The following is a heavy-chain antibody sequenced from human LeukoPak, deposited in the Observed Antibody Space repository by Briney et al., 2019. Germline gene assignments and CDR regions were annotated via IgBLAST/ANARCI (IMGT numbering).Heavy chain of an antibody. J-gene: IGHJ6*03. CDR3: ARDYRTGYYYYYMDV. V-gene: IGHV4-39*07. CDR1: GDSISTSNSY. D-gene: IGHD3/OR15-3a*01. Sequence: SETLSLTCTVSGDSISTSNSYWGWIRQPPGKGLEWIGSIYYSGNTYYNASLKSRVTISVDTSKNQFSLKLSSVTAADTAVYYCARDYRTGYYYYYMDVWGKGTTVTISS. CDR2: IYYSGNT.